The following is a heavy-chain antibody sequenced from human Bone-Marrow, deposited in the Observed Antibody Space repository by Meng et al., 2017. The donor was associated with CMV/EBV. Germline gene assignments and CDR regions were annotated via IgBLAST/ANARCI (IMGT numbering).Heavy chain of an antibody. CDR3: ALDCSSTSCWGY. D-gene: IGHD2-2*01. J-gene: IGHJ4*02. V-gene: IGHV1-46*01. Sequence: ASVKGSCKASGYTFTSYYMHWVRQAPGQGLEWMGIINPSGGSTSYAQKFQGRVTMTRDTSTSTVYMELSSLRSEDTAVYYCALDCSSTSCWGYWGQGTLVTVSS. CDR1: GYTFTSYY. CDR2: INPSGGST.